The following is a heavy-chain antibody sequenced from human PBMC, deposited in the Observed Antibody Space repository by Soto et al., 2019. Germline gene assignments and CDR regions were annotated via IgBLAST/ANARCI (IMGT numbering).Heavy chain of an antibody. Sequence: QVQLVESGGGVVQPGRSLRLSCAASGFTFSSYGMHWVRQAPGKGLEWVAVIWSDGSNKYYADSVKGRFTISRDNSKNTLYLQMNSLRAEDTAVYYCARSGPGIAVAGTGGDYYYYGMDVWGQGTTVTVSS. D-gene: IGHD6-19*01. V-gene: IGHV3-33*01. CDR3: ARSGPGIAVAGTGGDYYYYGMDV. J-gene: IGHJ6*02. CDR1: GFTFSSYG. CDR2: IWSDGSNK.